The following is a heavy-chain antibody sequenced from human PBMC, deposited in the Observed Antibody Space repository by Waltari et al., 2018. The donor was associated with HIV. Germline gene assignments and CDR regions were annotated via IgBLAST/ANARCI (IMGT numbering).Heavy chain of an antibody. D-gene: IGHD3-22*01. J-gene: IGHJ2*01. CDR3: ARLIVVAPDWYFDL. Sequence: QVQLQESGPGLVKPSETLSLTCTVYGGSISSYYWTWIRQPPGKGLEWIGYIYYSGSTNYNPSLKSRVTISVDTSKNQFSLKLSSVTAADTAVYYCARLIVVAPDWYFDLWGRGTLVTVSS. V-gene: IGHV4-59*08. CDR2: IYYSGST. CDR1: GGSISSYY.